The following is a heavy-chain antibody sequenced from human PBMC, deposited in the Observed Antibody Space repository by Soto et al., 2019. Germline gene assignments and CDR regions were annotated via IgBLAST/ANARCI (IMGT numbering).Heavy chain of an antibody. CDR1: GYTFTSYG. Sequence: QVQLVQSGAEVKKPGASVKVSCKASGYTFTSYGISWVRQAPGQGLEWMGWISAYNGNTNYAQKLQGRVTMTTDTXTXKAYMELRSLRSDDTGGYCCAGGAVAGTAQIDYCDYWGQGTLVTASS. V-gene: IGHV1-18*01. CDR3: AGGAVAGTAQIDYCDY. D-gene: IGHD6-19*01. J-gene: IGHJ4*02. CDR2: ISAYNGNT.